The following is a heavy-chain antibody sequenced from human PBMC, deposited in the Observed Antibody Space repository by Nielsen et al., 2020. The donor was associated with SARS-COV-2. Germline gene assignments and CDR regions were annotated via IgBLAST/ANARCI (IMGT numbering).Heavy chain of an antibody. CDR2: ISYDGSNK. Sequence: GGSLRLSCAASGFTFSSYGMHWVRQAPGKGLEWVAVISYDGSNKYYADSVKGRFTISRDNSKNTLYLQMNSLRAEDTAVHYCAKVLRYFDPPWAAFDIWGQGTMVTVSS. D-gene: IGHD3-9*01. V-gene: IGHV3-30*18. CDR1: GFTFSSYG. J-gene: IGHJ3*02. CDR3: AKVLRYFDPPWAAFDI.